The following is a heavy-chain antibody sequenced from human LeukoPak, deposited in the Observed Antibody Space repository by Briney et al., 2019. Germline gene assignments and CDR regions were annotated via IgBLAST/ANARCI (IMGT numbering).Heavy chain of an antibody. J-gene: IGHJ4*02. Sequence: SETLSLTCSVSGGSLSSSSSYWGWLRQPPGTGLEWFGSIYYSGSIFDNPALKSRVTISVDTSKNQFSLKLSSVTAADTAVYYCARHRSGWLQSSFDYWGQGTLVTVSS. V-gene: IGHV4-39*01. CDR1: GGSLSSSSSY. CDR3: ARHRSGWLQSSFDY. CDR2: IYYSGSI. D-gene: IGHD5-24*01.